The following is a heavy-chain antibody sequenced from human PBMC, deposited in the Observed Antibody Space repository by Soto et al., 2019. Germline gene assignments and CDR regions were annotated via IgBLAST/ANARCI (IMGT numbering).Heavy chain of an antibody. CDR1: GFTFSSYA. V-gene: IGHV3-30-3*01. Sequence: QVQLVESGGGVVQPGRSLRLSCAASGFTFSSYAMHWVRQAPGKGLEWVAVISYDGSNKYYADSVKGRFTIYRDNSKNTLYLQMNSLRAEDTAVYYCAREGITMVRGVHNYYGMDVWGQGTTVTVSS. CDR2: ISYDGSNK. D-gene: IGHD3-10*01. J-gene: IGHJ6*02. CDR3: AREGITMVRGVHNYYGMDV.